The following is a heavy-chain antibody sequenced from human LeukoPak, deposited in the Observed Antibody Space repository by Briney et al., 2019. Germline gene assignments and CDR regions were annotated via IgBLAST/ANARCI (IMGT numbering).Heavy chain of an antibody. CDR1: GGSFTTTNY. V-gene: IGHV4-4*02. CDR3: SRESGPYSPFGH. D-gene: IGHD2-15*01. Sequence: SGTLSLTCGVSGGSFTTTNYSSWVRQSPGRGLEWIGEISLSGYTGFNPSLRGRVTMSLDESKNHLSLTLTSVTAADTAIYYCSRESGPYSPFGHWGQGILVTVTT. CDR2: ISLSGYT. J-gene: IGHJ4*02.